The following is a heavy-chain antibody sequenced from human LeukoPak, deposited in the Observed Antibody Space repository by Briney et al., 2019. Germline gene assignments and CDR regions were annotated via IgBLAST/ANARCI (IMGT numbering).Heavy chain of an antibody. V-gene: IGHV3-7*01. D-gene: IGHD3-22*01. CDR3: ASTRVLWLFDY. J-gene: IGHJ4*02. Sequence: GGSLRLSCAASGFTFSSYWMSWVRQAPGKGLEWVANIKQDGSEKYYVDSVKGRFTISRDNAKNSLYLQMNSLRAEDTAVYYCASTRVLWLFDYWGRGTLVTVSS. CDR2: IKQDGSEK. CDR1: GFTFSSYW.